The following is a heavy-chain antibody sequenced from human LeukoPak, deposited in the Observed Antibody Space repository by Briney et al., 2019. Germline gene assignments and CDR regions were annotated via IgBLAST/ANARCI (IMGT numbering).Heavy chain of an antibody. CDR2: IYYSGST. CDR3: ARAPDCTSTSCYGASYWYFDL. J-gene: IGHJ2*01. D-gene: IGHD2-2*01. CDR1: GGSFSGYY. V-gene: IGHV4-31*11. Sequence: SETLSLTCAVYGGSFSGYYWSWIRQHPGKGLEWIGYIYYSGSTYYNPSLKSRVTISVDTSKNQFSLKLSSVTAADTAVYYCARAPDCTSTSCYGASYWYFDLWGRGTLVTVSS.